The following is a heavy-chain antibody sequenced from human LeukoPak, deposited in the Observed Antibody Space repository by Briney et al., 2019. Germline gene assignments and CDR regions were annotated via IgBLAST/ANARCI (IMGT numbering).Heavy chain of an antibody. J-gene: IGHJ4*02. CDR3: AREGSFRGIAVI. CDR1: GGSISSGGYY. V-gene: IGHV4-30-2*01. CDR2: IYHSGST. Sequence: PSETLSLTCTVSGGSISSGGYYWSWIRQPPGKGLEWIGYIYHSGSTYYNPSLKSRVTISVDRSKNQFSLKLSSVTAADTAVYYCAREGSFRGIAVIWGQGTLVTVSS. D-gene: IGHD6-19*01.